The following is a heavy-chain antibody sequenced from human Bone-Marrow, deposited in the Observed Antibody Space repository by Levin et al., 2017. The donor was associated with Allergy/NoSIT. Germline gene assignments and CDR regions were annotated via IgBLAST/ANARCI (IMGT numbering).Heavy chain of an antibody. J-gene: IGHJ4*02. CDR2: INRGST. Sequence: GSLRLSCTVSGGSIGSYYWSWIRQPPGKGLEWIGYINRGSTNYNPSLKSRVTISVDTSKNQFSLKLNSMTAADTAVYYCARNPGYWGQGTLVTVSS. CDR1: GGSIGSYY. V-gene: IGHV4-59*01. CDR3: ARNPGY.